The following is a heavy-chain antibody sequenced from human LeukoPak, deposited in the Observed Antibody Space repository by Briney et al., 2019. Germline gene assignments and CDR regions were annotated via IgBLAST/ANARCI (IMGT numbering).Heavy chain of an antibody. CDR2: FDPEDGET. D-gene: IGHD3-10*01. CDR3: ATLPPVTMVRGVIFDD. CDR1: GYTLTELS. J-gene: IGHJ5*02. V-gene: IGHV1-24*01. Sequence: ASVKVSREVSGYTLTELSMHWVRQAPGKGLEWMGGFDPEDGETIYAQKFQGRVTMTEDTSTDTAYMELSSLRSEDTAVYYCATLPPVTMVRGVIFDDWGQGTLVTVSS.